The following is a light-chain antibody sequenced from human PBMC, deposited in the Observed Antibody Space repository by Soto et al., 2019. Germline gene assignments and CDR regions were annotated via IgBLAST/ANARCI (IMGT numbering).Light chain of an antibody. V-gene: IGKV3-20*01. CDR2: GAS. J-gene: IGKJ1*01. CDR3: QQYGSSPPWT. CDR1: QSFVNMY. Sequence: EIVMTQSPATLSVSPGERATLSCSASQSFVNMYLAWYQQKPGQAPRLLMYGASRRPTGIPDRFSDSGSGTDFTLTISRLEPEDFAVYYCQQYGSSPPWTFGQGTKVDIK.